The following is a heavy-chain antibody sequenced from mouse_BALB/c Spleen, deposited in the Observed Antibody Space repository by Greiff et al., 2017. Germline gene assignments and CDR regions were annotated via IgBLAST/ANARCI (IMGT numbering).Heavy chain of an antibody. CDR2: IYPGDGST. V-gene: IGHV1S56*01. CDR1: GYTFTSYD. D-gene: IGHD1-1*01. CDR3: ARTTTVHHWYFDV. J-gene: IGHJ1*01. Sequence: QFQLQQSGPELVKPGALVKISCKASGYTFTSYDINWVKQRPGQGLEWIGWIYPGDGSTKYTEKFKGKATLTADKSSSTAYMQLSSLTTENSAVYFCARTTTVHHWYFDVWGAGTTVTVSS.